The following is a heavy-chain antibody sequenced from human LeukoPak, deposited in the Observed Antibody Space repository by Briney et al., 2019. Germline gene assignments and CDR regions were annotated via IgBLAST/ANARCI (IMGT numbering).Heavy chain of an antibody. Sequence: ASVKVSCKASGYNFTSYTISWVRQAPGQGLEWMGWISAYNGNTNYGQKLQGRVTMTTDTSTSTAYMELRSLRPDDTAVYYCARDEGAPIVAANVWGRGTMVTVSS. CDR2: ISAYNGNT. CDR1: GYNFTSYT. V-gene: IGHV1-18*01. CDR3: ARDEGAPIVAANV. D-gene: IGHD6-13*01. J-gene: IGHJ3*01.